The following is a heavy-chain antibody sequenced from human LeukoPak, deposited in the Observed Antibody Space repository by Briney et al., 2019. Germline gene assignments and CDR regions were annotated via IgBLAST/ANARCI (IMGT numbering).Heavy chain of an antibody. CDR1: GYTFTGYY. D-gene: IGHD5-24*01. CDR3: ARDNSRDGYNLLDY. Sequence: ASVKVSCKASGYTFTGYYMHWVRQAPGHGLGWMGWINPNSGGTNYAQKFQGRVTMTRDTSISTAYMELSRLRSDDTAVYYCARDNSRDGYNLLDYWGQGTLVTVSS. V-gene: IGHV1-2*02. J-gene: IGHJ4*02. CDR2: INPNSGGT.